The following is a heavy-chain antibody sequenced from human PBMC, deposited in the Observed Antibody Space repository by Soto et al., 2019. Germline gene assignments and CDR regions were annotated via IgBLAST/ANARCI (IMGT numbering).Heavy chain of an antibody. CDR3: ASNPVTTASFDY. V-gene: IGHV3-30*03. J-gene: IGHJ4*02. D-gene: IGHD4-4*01. Sequence: QVQLVESGGGVVQPGRSLRLSCAASGFTFSSYGMHWVRQAPGKGLEWVAVISYDGSNKYYADSVKGRFTISRDNSKNTLYLQMNSLRAEDTAVYYCASNPVTTASFDYWGQGTLVTVSS. CDR2: ISYDGSNK. CDR1: GFTFSSYG.